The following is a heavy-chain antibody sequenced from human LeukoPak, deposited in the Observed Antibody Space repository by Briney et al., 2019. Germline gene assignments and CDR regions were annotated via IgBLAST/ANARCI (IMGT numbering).Heavy chain of an antibody. Sequence: SETLSLTCTVSGGSISSGDCYWSWIRQPPGKGLEWIGYIYYSGSTYYNPSLKSRVTISVDTSKNQFSLKLSSVTAADTAVYYCARVYGSGSYYDYWGQGTLVTVSS. CDR2: IYYSGST. CDR3: ARVYGSGSYYDY. D-gene: IGHD3-10*01. V-gene: IGHV4-30-4*01. CDR1: GGSISSGDCY. J-gene: IGHJ4*02.